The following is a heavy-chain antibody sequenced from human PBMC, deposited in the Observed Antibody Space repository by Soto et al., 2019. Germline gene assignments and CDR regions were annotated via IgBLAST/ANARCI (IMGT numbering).Heavy chain of an antibody. V-gene: IGHV4-39*01. J-gene: IGHJ5*02. CDR1: GGSISSSSYY. Sequence: KPSETLSLTCTVSGGSISSSSYYWGWIRQPPGKGLEWIGSIYYSGSTYYNPSLKSRVTISVDTSKNQFSLKLSSVTAADTAVYYCAPFLGVYCTNGVCGGFDPWGQGTLVTVSS. D-gene: IGHD2-8*01. CDR2: IYYSGST. CDR3: APFLGVYCTNGVCGGFDP.